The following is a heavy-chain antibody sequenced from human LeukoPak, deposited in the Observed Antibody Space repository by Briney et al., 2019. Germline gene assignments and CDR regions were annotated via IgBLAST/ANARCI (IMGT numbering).Heavy chain of an antibody. V-gene: IGHV3-11*01. D-gene: IGHD4-17*01. Sequence: PGGSLRLSCAASGFTFSDYYMSWIRQAPGKGLEWVSYISSGGSTIDYADSVKGRFTISRDNAKNSLYLQLNSLRAEDTAIYYCARSNGVYYGDHSRVSGYWGQGTLVTVSS. CDR3: ARSNGVYYGDHSRVSGY. CDR1: GFTFSDYY. CDR2: ISSGGSTI. J-gene: IGHJ4*02.